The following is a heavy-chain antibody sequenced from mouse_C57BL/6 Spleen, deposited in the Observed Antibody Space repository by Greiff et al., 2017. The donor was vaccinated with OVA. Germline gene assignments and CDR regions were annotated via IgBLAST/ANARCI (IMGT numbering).Heavy chain of an antibody. CDR2: INPNNGGT. CDR3: ARGANWEGAY. Sequence: EVKLMESGPELVKPGASVKMSCKASGYTFTDYNMHWVKQSHGKSLEWIGYINPNNGGTSYNQKFKGKATLTVNKSSSTAYMELRSLTSEDSAVYYCARGANWEGAYWGQGTLVTVSA. V-gene: IGHV1-22*01. D-gene: IGHD4-1*01. J-gene: IGHJ3*01. CDR1: GYTFTDYN.